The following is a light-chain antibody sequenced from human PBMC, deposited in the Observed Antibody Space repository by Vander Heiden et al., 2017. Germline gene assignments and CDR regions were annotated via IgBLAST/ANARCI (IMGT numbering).Light chain of an antibody. CDR1: RSISSND. CDR2: GAS. CDR3: QQYGSSPWT. V-gene: IGKV3-20*01. Sequence: EIVSTQSLGTLSLSPGERATLSCRSSRSISSNDLAWNQQNPGQAPGLLVYGASSRATGIPDRFSGSGSGTDFTLTISILEPEDFAVYFCQQYGSSPWTFGQGTKVEIK. J-gene: IGKJ1*01.